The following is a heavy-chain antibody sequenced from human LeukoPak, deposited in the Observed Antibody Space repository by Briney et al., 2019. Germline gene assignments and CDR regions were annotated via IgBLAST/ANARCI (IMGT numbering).Heavy chain of an antibody. CDR2: IYYSGST. CDR1: GGSISSYY. Sequence: SETLSLTCTVPGGSISSYYWSWVRQPPGKGLEWIGYIYYSGSTNYNPSPKSRVTISVDTSKNQFSLKLSSVTAADTAVYYCARQGKSDYYSLNWFDPWGQGTLVTVSS. J-gene: IGHJ5*02. CDR3: ARQGKSDYYSLNWFDP. V-gene: IGHV4-59*08. D-gene: IGHD3-10*01.